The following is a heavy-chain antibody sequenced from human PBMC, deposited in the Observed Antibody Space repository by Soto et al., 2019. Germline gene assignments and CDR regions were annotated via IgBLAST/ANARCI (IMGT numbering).Heavy chain of an antibody. CDR3: ARHPSDSWFDP. J-gene: IGHJ5*02. CDR2: IYYSGST. V-gene: IGHV4-39*01. D-gene: IGHD2-21*02. CDR1: GGSISSSSYF. Sequence: SETLSLTCTVSGGSISSSSYFWGWIRQPPGKGLEWIGSIYYSGSTYYNPSLKSRVTVSVDTSKNQFSLKLSSVTAADTAVYYCARHPSDSWFDPWGQGTLVTVSS.